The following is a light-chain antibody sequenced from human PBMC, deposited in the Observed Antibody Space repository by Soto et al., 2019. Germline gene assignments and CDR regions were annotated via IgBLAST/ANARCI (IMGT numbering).Light chain of an antibody. V-gene: IGKV1-39*01. CDR1: QSISNY. CDR3: QQSYRTPQT. J-gene: IGKJ5*01. Sequence: DIQMTQSPSSLSASVGDRVTITCRASQSISNYLNWYQQKPGKAPKVLIYAASRLQSGVPSRFSGSGSGTDFTLTISSLHPEDFANFYCQQSYRTPQTSGRGTRLEIK. CDR2: AAS.